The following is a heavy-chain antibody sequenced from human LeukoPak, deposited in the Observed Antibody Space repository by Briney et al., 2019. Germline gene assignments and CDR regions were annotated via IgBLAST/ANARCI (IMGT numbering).Heavy chain of an antibody. CDR2: FDPEDGET. Sequence: ASVKVSCKVSGYTLTELSMHWVRQAPGKGLEWMGGFDPEDGETIYAQKFQGRVTMTEDTSTDTAYMELSSLRSEDTAVYYCARDRDYYGSGSYYKSWYFDYWGQGTLVTVSS. CDR3: ARDRDYYGSGSYYKSWYFDY. D-gene: IGHD3-10*01. J-gene: IGHJ4*02. CDR1: GYTLTELS. V-gene: IGHV1-24*01.